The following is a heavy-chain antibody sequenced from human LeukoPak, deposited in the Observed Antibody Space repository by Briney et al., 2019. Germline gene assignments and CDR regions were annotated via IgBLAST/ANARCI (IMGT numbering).Heavy chain of an antibody. D-gene: IGHD3-10*01. J-gene: IGHJ2*01. V-gene: IGHV3-23*01. Sequence: GGSLRLSCAASGFSFSSYAMSWVRQTPGKGLEWVSSTCGSGGSTHYTDSVKGRFTISRDNSKSTLYLQMNSLRAEDTAVYYCAKGPRKTLIRGDWYFDLWGRGTLVTVSS. CDR2: TCGSGGST. CDR3: AKGPRKTLIRGDWYFDL. CDR1: GFSFSSYA.